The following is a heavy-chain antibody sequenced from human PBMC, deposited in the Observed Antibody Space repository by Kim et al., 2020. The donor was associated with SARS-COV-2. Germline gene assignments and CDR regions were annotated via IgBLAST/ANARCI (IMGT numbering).Heavy chain of an antibody. V-gene: IGHV3-11*01. CDR1: GFTFSDYY. CDR3: ARGWQSAARGNWCDP. D-gene: IGHD6-6*01. Sequence: GGSLRLSCAASGFTFSDYYMSWIRQAPGKGLEWISYISGGADHIYYGDSVKGRFTISRDNAKKSLYLQMNSLRAEDTAVYYCARGWQSAARGNWCDPWG. J-gene: IGHJ5*02. CDR2: ISGGADHI.